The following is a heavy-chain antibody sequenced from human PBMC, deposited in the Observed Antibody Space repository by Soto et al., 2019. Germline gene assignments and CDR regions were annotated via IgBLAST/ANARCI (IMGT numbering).Heavy chain of an antibody. CDR1: GGTFSSYA. J-gene: IGHJ5*02. Sequence: QVQLVQSGAEVKKPGSSVKVSCKASGGTFSSYAISWVRQAPGQGLEWMGGIIPIFGTANYAQKFQGRVTITADESTSTADMELGSLRSEDTAVYYCASSHCGGDCYPGFDPWGQGTLVTVSS. CDR2: IIPIFGTA. CDR3: ASSHCGGDCYPGFDP. D-gene: IGHD2-21*02. V-gene: IGHV1-69*01.